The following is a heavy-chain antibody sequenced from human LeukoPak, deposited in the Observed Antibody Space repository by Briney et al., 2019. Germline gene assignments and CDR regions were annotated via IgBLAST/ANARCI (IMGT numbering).Heavy chain of an antibody. V-gene: IGHV4-39*07. CDR1: GRSISSSSYY. D-gene: IGHD6-13*01. Sequence: SETLSLTCSVSGRSISSSSYYWGWIRQPPGKGLEWIGSIYYSGSTYYNPSLKSRVTISVDTSKIQFSLKLSSVTAADTAVYYCARDSHDERYSSPSSPFDYWGQGTLVTVSS. CDR3: ARDSHDERYSSPSSPFDY. J-gene: IGHJ4*02. CDR2: IYYSGST.